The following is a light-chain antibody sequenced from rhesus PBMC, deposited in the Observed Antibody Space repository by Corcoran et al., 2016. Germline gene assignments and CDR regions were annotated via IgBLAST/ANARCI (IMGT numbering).Light chain of an antibody. CDR2: YAS. CDR1: QGISNY. J-gene: IGKJ3*01. Sequence: DIQMTQSPSSLSASVGDTVTITFRASQGISNYLAWYQQNPGKAPKPLNIYASSLESWVPTRFSGSGSGTDSTLTISSLQPEDFATYYCQQHNSYPVTFGPGTKLDIK. V-gene: IGKV1S16*01. CDR3: QQHNSYPVT.